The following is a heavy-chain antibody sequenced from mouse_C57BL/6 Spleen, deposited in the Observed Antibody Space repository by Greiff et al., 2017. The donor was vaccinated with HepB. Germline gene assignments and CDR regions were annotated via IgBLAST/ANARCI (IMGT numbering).Heavy chain of an antibody. CDR2: IHPNSGST. V-gene: IGHV1-64*01. D-gene: IGHD1-1*01. CDR1: GYTFTSYW. CDR3: VYYYSSSPFAY. Sequence: QVQLQQPGAELVKPGASVKLSCKASGYTFTSYWMHWVKQRPGQGLEWIGMIHPNSGSTNYNEKFKSKAKLTVDKSSSTAYMQLSSLTSEDSAVYYCVYYYSSSPFAYWGQGTLVTVSA. J-gene: IGHJ3*01.